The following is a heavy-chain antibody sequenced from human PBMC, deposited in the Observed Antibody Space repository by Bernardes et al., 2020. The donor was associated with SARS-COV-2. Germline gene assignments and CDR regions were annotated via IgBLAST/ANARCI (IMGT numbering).Heavy chain of an antibody. Sequence: GSSLRLSCASSGFTFSSYGMHWVRQAPGKGLEWVAVISYDGSNKYYADSVKGRFTISRDNSKNTLYLQMNSLRAEDTAVYYCAKDWHRYCSSTSCFYGMDVWGQGTTVTVSS. CDR1: GFTFSSYG. J-gene: IGHJ6*02. D-gene: IGHD2-2*01. CDR2: ISYDGSNK. V-gene: IGHV3-30*18. CDR3: AKDWHRYCSSTSCFYGMDV.